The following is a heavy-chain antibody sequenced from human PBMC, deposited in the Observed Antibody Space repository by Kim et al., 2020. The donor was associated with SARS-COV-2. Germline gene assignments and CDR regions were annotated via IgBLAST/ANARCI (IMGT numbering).Heavy chain of an antibody. CDR3: ARDDNTITMVQGVLDP. D-gene: IGHD3-10*01. V-gene: IGHV4-4*02. J-gene: IGHJ5*02. CDR2: IYHSGST. Sequence: SETLSLTCAVSGGSISSSNWWSWVRQPPGKGLEWIGEIYHSGSTNYNPSLKSRVTISVDKSKNQFSLKLSSVTAADTAVYYCARDDNTITMVQGVLDPWGQGTLVTVSS. CDR1: GGSISSSNW.